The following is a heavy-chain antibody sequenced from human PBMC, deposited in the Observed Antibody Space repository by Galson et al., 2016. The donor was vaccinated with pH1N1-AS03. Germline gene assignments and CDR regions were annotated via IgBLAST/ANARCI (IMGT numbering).Heavy chain of an antibody. J-gene: IGHJ4*02. CDR2: ISPTGP. Sequence: SLRISCAASGFIFSNYAMTWVRQAPGKGLEWVSAISPTGPHYAVSVKGRFTISRDNSKNTVYLQMNSLRVEDTAFYFCAREINYGRGWYSVDYWGQGTLVTVSS. D-gene: IGHD6-19*01. CDR1: GFIFSNYA. V-gene: IGHV3-23*01. CDR3: AREINYGRGWYSVDY.